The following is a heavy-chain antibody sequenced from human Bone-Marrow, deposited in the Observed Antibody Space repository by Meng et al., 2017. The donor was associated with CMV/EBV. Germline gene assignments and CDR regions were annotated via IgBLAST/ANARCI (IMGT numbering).Heavy chain of an antibody. CDR2: INPNSGGT. CDR1: YTFTGYY. Sequence: YTFTGYYMHCVRQAPGQGLEWMGGINPNSGGTNYAQKFKGRVTMTRDTSISTAYMELSRLRSDDTAVYYCARLFCSSTSCYLYFDYWGQGTLVTVSS. J-gene: IGHJ4*02. V-gene: IGHV1-2*02. D-gene: IGHD2-2*01. CDR3: ARLFCSSTSCYLYFDY.